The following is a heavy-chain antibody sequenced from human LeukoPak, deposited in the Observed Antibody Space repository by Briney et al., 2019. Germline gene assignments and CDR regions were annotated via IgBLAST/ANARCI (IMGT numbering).Heavy chain of an antibody. D-gene: IGHD5-12*01. CDR3: GKDRGYSGYDSVDY. CDR2: ISSSGGST. V-gene: IGHV3-23*01. J-gene: IGHJ4*02. CDR1: GFAFSSYV. Sequence: GGTLRLSCVVSGFAFSSYVMSWLRQAPGKGLEWVSAISSSGGSTYYADSVKGRFTITRDNSKNTLYLQMDSLRGEDTAVYYCGKDRGYSGYDSVDYWGQGTLVTVSS.